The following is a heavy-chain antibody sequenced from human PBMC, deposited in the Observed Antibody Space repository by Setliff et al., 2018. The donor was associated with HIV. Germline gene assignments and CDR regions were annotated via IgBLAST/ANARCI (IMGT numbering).Heavy chain of an antibody. CDR1: GFTFSTYG. V-gene: IGHV3-30*02. J-gene: IGHJ3*02. CDR2: IRYDGSNQ. Sequence: PGGSLRLSCAASGFTFSTYGMQWVRQAPGKGLEWVAFIRYDGSNQYYADSVKGRFTISKDNSQNALYLQMNSLTDEDTAKYYCAKVFVFGVDAFDIWGQGTMVTVSS. CDR3: AKVFVFGVDAFDI. D-gene: IGHD3-10*02.